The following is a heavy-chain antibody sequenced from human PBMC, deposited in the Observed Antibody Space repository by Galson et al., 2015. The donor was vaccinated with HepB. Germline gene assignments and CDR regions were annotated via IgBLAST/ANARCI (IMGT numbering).Heavy chain of an antibody. Sequence: LRLSCAASGFTLSNYSMNWVRQAPGKGLEWLSYITSSSSNIYYADSVKGRFTISRDNAKKSLYLEMTSLRDEDTAVYYCTRKWAFDIWGQGTMVTVS. CDR2: ITSSSSNI. J-gene: IGHJ3*02. V-gene: IGHV3-48*02. D-gene: IGHD1-26*01. CDR1: GFTLSNYS. CDR3: TRKWAFDI.